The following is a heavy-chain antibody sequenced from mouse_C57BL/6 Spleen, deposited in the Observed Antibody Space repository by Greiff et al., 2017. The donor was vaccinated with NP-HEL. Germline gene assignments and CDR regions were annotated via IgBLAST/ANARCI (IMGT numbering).Heavy chain of an antibody. CDR3: ARGDSYYFDY. Sequence: VQLQQSGAELVRPGTSVKVSCKASGYAFTNYLIEWVKQRPGQGLEWIGVINPGSGGTNYNEKFKGKATLTADKSSSTAYMQLSSLTSEDSAVYFCARGDSYYFDYWGQGTTLTVSS. CDR2: INPGSGGT. J-gene: IGHJ2*01. CDR1: GYAFTNYL. V-gene: IGHV1-54*01. D-gene: IGHD3-3*01.